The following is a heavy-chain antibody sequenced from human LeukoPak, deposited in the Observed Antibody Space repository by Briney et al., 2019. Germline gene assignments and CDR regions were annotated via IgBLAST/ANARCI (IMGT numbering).Heavy chain of an antibody. Sequence: ASVKVSCKASGYTFTSYYMHWVRQAPGQGLEWMGIINPSGGTTSYAQKFQGRVTMTRDTSTSTVYMELSRLRSEDTAVYYCARGHRLVVVAATDYWFDPWGQGTLVTVSS. CDR2: INPSGGTT. CDR1: GYTFTSYY. D-gene: IGHD2-15*01. V-gene: IGHV1-46*01. CDR3: ARGHRLVVVAATDYWFDP. J-gene: IGHJ5*02.